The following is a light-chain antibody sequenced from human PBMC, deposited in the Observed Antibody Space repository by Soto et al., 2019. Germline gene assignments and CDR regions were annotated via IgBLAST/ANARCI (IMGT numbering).Light chain of an antibody. Sequence: EIVLTQSPGTLSLSPGERATLSCRASQSVSSSFLAWYQQKPGQAPRLLIYGASSRATGIPDRFSGSGSGTDFTLTISGLEPEDCAVYYGQQYGSSPWTFGQGTKVEIK. CDR3: QQYGSSPWT. CDR1: QSVSSSF. V-gene: IGKV3-20*01. J-gene: IGKJ1*01. CDR2: GAS.